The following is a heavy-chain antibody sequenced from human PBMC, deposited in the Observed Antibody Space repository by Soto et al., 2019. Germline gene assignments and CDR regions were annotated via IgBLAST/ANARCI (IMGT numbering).Heavy chain of an antibody. Sequence: EVQVVESGGGLVHPGGSLRLSCAASGFTFSDHYMDWVRQAAGKGLEWVGRIRKKTNSYSTEYAASVQGRFTISRDDSRNSVFLQMNSLKTEDTAVYYCARVVAGDRYFDLWGRGTLVTVSS. J-gene: IGHJ2*01. CDR2: IRKKTNSYST. D-gene: IGHD2-15*01. CDR1: GFTFSDHY. V-gene: IGHV3-72*01. CDR3: ARVVAGDRYFDL.